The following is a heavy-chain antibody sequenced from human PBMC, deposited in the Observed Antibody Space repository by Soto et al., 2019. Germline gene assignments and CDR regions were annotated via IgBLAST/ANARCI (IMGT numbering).Heavy chain of an antibody. J-gene: IGHJ6*03. Sequence: PSETLSLTCTVSGGSISSYYWSWIRQPPGKGLEWIGYIYYSGSTNYNPSLKSRVTISVDTSKNQFSLKLSPVTAADTAVYYCARVPNSFSYYYMDVWGKGTTVTVSS. V-gene: IGHV4-59*01. D-gene: IGHD1-7*01. CDR1: GGSISSYY. CDR3: ARVPNSFSYYYMDV. CDR2: IYYSGST.